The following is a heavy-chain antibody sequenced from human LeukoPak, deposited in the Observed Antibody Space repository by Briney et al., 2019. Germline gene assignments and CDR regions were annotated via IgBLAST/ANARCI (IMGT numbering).Heavy chain of an antibody. CDR3: ARDRSLGGSGSYYDY. Sequence: ASVTVSCTASGYTFTSYGISWVRQAPGQVLEWMGWISAYNGNTNYAQKLQGRVTMTTDTSTSTAYMELSSLRSEDTAVYYCARDRSLGGSGSYYDYWGQGTLVTVSS. V-gene: IGHV1-18*01. CDR1: GYTFTSYG. J-gene: IGHJ4*02. CDR2: ISAYNGNT. D-gene: IGHD3-10*01.